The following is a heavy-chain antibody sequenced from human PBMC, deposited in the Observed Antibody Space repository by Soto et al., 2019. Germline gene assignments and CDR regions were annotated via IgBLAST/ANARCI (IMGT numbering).Heavy chain of an antibody. D-gene: IGHD3-10*01. J-gene: IGHJ4*02. V-gene: IGHV1-3*01. CDR2: INPASGKT. CDR1: GYTFITYG. CDR3: ARDLWLGESFRYYFDY. Sequence: ASVKVSCKASGYTFITYGITWVRQAPGQGLEWMGWINPASGKTKYSQKFQGRVTITRDTSASTAYMELSSLTSEDTALYYCARDLWLGESFRYYFDYWAQGTLVTVSS.